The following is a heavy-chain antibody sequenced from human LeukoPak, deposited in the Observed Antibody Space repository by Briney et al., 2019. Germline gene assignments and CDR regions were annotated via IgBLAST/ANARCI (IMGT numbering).Heavy chain of an antibody. CDR1: EFTFSSYA. Sequence: HPGRSLRLSCVASEFTFSSYAMHWVRQAPGKVLEWVASISYDGDRKFFADSVKGRFTISRDNSLNTLYLQMSSLRPEDTAVYYCARDCLYYGSGSAPCYFDCWGQGTLVTVSS. CDR2: ISYDGDRK. D-gene: IGHD3-10*01. CDR3: ARDCLYYGSGSAPCYFDC. J-gene: IGHJ4*02. V-gene: IGHV3-30-3*01.